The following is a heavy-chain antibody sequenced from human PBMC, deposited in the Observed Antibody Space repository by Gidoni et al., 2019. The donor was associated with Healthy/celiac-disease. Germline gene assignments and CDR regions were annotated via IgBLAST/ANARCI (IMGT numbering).Heavy chain of an antibody. CDR1: GGSISSYY. V-gene: IGHV4-59*01. CDR3: ARSGDGYLMYFDL. Sequence: QVQLQESGPGLVTPSETLSLTCTVSGGSISSYYWSWIRQPPGKGLEWIGYSYYSGSTNYNPSLKSRVTISVDTSKNQFSLKLSSVTAADTAVYYCARSGDGYLMYFDLWGRGTLVTVSS. J-gene: IGHJ2*01. D-gene: IGHD5-12*01. CDR2: SYYSGST.